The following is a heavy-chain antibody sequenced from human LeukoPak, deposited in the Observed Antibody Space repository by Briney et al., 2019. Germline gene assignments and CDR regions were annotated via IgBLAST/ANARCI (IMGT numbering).Heavy chain of an antibody. CDR3: ARDSPSNYFDSSGLEFDP. V-gene: IGHV1-18*01. D-gene: IGHD3-22*01. CDR2: VGAYNDHT. J-gene: IGHJ5*02. Sequence: ASVKVSCKASGYTFSIYGITWVRQAPGQGLEWMGWVGAYNDHTKYAQKFQGRVSMTTDKSTGTAYMELRSLRSDDTAVYYCARDSPSNYFDSSGLEFDPWGQGTLVTVSS. CDR1: GYTFSIYG.